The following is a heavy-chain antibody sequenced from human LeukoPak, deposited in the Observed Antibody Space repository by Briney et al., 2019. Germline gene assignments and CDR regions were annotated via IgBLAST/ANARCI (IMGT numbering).Heavy chain of an antibody. D-gene: IGHD1-26*01. Sequence: SETLSLTCTVSGGSISSSSYYWGWIRQPPGKGLEWIGSIYYSGSTYYNPSLKSRVTISVDTSKNQFSLKLSSVTAADTAVYYCARSRVGKWEPFDYWGQGTLVTVSS. CDR2: IYYSGST. J-gene: IGHJ4*02. CDR3: ARSRVGKWEPFDY. V-gene: IGHV4-39*07. CDR1: GGSISSSSYY.